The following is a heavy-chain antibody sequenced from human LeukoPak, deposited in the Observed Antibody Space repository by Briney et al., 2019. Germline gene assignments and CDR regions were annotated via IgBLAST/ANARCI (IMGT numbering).Heavy chain of an antibody. CDR1: GFTFDDYA. CDR3: AKARGWELYATGGYYFDY. J-gene: IGHJ4*02. CDR2: ISWNSGSI. V-gene: IGHV3-9*03. D-gene: IGHD1-26*01. Sequence: PGGSLRLSCAASGFTFDDYAMHWVRQAPGKGLEWVSGISWNSGSIGYADSVKGRFTISRDNAKNSLYLQMNSLRAEDMALYYCAKARGWELYATGGYYFDYWGQGTLVTVSS.